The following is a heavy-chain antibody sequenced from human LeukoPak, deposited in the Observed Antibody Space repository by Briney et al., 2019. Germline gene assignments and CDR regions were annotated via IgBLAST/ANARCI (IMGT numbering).Heavy chain of an antibody. J-gene: IGHJ6*03. CDR1: GYTFTGYY. D-gene: IGHD3-10*01. V-gene: IGHV1-2*02. CDR2: INPNSGGT. Sequence: ASVKVSCEASGYTFTGYYMHWVRQAPGQGLEWMGWINPNSGGTNYAQKFQGRVTMTRDTSISTAYMELSRLRSDDTAVYYCARDHPSGSYHYYYYMDVWGKGTTVTVSS. CDR3: ARDHPSGSYHYYYYMDV.